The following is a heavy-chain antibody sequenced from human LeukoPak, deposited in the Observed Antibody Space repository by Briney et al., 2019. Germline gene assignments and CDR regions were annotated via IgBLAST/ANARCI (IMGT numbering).Heavy chain of an antibody. CDR1: GGSISSYY. CDR3: ARDRTTVTTVAYYYYMDV. V-gene: IGHV4-4*07. J-gene: IGHJ6*03. CDR2: IYTSGST. Sequence: SETLFLTCTVSGGSISSYYWSWIRQPAGKGLEWIGRIYTSGSTNYNPSLKSRVTMSVDTSKNQFSLKLSSVTAADTAVYYCARDRTTVTTVAYYYYMDVWGKGTTVTVSS. D-gene: IGHD4-11*01.